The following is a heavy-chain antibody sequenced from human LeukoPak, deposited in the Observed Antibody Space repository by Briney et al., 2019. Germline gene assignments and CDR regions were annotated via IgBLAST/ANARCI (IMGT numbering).Heavy chain of an antibody. CDR2: IYYSGST. D-gene: IGHD3-10*01. CDR3: ARRGSGRYNWFDP. Sequence: SDTLSLTCAVSGYSISSSNWWGWIRPPPGKGLEWIGYIYYSGSTYYNASLKSRVTLSVDTSKNQFSLKLNSVTAVDTAVYYCARRGSGRYNWFDPWGQGALVTVSS. J-gene: IGHJ5*02. CDR1: GYSISSSNW. V-gene: IGHV4-28*01.